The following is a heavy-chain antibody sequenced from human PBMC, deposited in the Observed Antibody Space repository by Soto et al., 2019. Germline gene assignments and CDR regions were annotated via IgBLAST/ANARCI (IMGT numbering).Heavy chain of an antibody. CDR1: GYPFTSYY. V-gene: IGHV1-46*01. J-gene: IGHJ4*01. CDR3: ASCGSDWSYCDN. D-gene: IGHD1-26*01. CDR2: INPTDGTT. Sequence: QVQLVQSEAELRKPGTSVKVSCKTSGYPFTSYYMNWVRQAPGQGLEWMGVINPTDGTTTFVQKFHGRFNMTSDTATSTVYMGLSSLRFADTSVYYWASCGSDWSYCDNWGHGTLVAVSS.